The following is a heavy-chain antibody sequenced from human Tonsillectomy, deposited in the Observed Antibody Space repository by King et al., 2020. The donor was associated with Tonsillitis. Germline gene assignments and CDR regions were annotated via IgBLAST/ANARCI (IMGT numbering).Heavy chain of an antibody. Sequence: QVQLVQSGAEVKKPGASVKVSCKASGYTFTGYYMHWVRQAPGQGLEWMGWINPNRGGTNYAQNFQGRVTMTRDTSISTAYMELSRLRSDDTAVYYCATGTGSSEFDYWGQGTLVTVSS. CDR3: ATGTGSSEFDY. CDR1: GYTFTGYY. J-gene: IGHJ4*02. CDR2: INPNRGGT. V-gene: IGHV1-2*02. D-gene: IGHD3-10*01.